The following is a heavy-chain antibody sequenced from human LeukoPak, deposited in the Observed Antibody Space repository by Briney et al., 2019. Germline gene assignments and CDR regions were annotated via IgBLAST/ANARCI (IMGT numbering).Heavy chain of an antibody. J-gene: IGHJ4*02. V-gene: IGHV4-4*02. CDR3: ARLCKIAAAGTGYYFDY. CDR2: IYHSGST. CDR1: GGSISSSNW. Sequence: SETLSLTCAVSGGSISSSNWWSWVRQPPGKGLEWIGEIYHSGSTNYNPSLKSRVTILVDKSKNQFSLKLSSVTAADTAVYYCARLCKIAAAGTGYYFDYWGQGTLVTVSS. D-gene: IGHD6-13*01.